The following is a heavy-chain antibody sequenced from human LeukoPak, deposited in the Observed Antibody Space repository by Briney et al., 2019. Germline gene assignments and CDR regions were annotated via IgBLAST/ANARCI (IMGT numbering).Heavy chain of an antibody. CDR1: GYTFTGYY. J-gene: IGHJ4*02. D-gene: IGHD4-23*01. Sequence: ASVKVSCKASGYTFTGYYMHWVRQAPGQGLEWMGWINPNSGGTNYAQKFQGRVTMTRDTSISTAYMELSRLRSDDTAVYYCARDSWDGGNGDYWGQGTLVIVSS. CDR2: INPNSGGT. CDR3: ARDSWDGGNGDY. V-gene: IGHV1-2*02.